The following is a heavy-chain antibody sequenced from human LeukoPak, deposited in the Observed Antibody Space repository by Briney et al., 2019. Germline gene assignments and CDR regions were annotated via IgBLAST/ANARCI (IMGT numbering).Heavy chain of an antibody. CDR2: IYRNDDK. Sequence: SGPTLVKPTQTLTLTCTCSGFSLSPSGVGVGRIRQPPGKALEWLALIYRNDDKRYTPSLKSRLTITKDTSKNQVVLTMTNMDPVDTATYFCARRKVGGNSVEFDYWGQGIMVTVSS. D-gene: IGHD4-23*01. V-gene: IGHV2-5*01. CDR3: ARRKVGGNSVEFDY. CDR1: GFSLSPSGVG. J-gene: IGHJ4*02.